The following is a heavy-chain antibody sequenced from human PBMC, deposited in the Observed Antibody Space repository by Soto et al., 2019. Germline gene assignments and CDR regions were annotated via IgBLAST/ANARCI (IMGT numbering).Heavy chain of an antibody. Sequence: ASVKVSCKASGYTFTGYYMHWVRQAPGQGLEWMGWINPNSGGTNYAQKFQGRVTMTRDTSISPAYMELSRLRSDATAVYYCARVKRVTYYYDSSGYRGRAFDSWGQGTMVTVSS. CDR2: INPNSGGT. V-gene: IGHV1-2*02. D-gene: IGHD3-22*01. J-gene: IGHJ3*02. CDR1: GYTFTGYY. CDR3: ARVKRVTYYYDSSGYRGRAFDS.